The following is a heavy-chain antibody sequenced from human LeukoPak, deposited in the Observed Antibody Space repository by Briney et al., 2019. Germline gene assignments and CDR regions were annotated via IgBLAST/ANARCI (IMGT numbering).Heavy chain of an antibody. CDR2: IYHSGST. V-gene: IGHV4-4*02. J-gene: IGHJ1*01. CDR1: GGSISSSNW. D-gene: IGHD2-2*01. CDR3: ARVLPAARYHTFQH. Sequence: SGTLSLTCAVSGGSISSSNWWSWGRQPPGKGLEWGGEIYHSGSTNYNPSLKSRVTISLDKSKNQFSLKLSSVTAADKAVYYCARVLPAARYHTFQHWGQGTMVTVSS.